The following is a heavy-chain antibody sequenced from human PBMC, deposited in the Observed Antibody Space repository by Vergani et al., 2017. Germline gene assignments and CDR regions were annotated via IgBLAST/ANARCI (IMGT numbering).Heavy chain of an antibody. J-gene: IGHJ5*02. Sequence: QVNLQESGPGLVKPSETLSLTCAVSGDSISSGNNWGWIRQPPGKGLEWISSVSHSGETYFNPSLKGRVSISMDKSKNYFFLTLSSVTAADTAMYYCARRSSSYDFDIWGQGVLITVSS. CDR2: VSHSGET. CDR1: GDSISSGNN. CDR3: ARRSSSYDFDI. V-gene: IGHV4-38-2*01. D-gene: IGHD3-22*01.